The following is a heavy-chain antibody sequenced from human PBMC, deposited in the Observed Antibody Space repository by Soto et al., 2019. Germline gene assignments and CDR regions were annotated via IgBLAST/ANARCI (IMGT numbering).Heavy chain of an antibody. V-gene: IGHV4-61*01. CDR1: GDSVSSGSYY. CDR2: IYYSGRT. CDR3: ARYRWERRCFDY. J-gene: IGHJ4*02. Sequence: QVQLQESGPGLVKPSETLSLTCTVSGDSVSSGSYYWSWLPQPPGKGLEWIVYIYYSGRTNYNPSLNSLVSISVGRSKNEFSLKFSSVTAADEAEYYGARYRWERRCFDYWGQGTLVPVFS. D-gene: IGHD1-26*01.